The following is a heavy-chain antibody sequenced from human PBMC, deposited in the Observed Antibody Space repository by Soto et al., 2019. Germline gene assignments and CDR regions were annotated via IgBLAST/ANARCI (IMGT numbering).Heavy chain of an antibody. Sequence: SETLSLTCTVSGGSISIGGYYWSCIRQHPGKGLEWIGYIYYSGSTCYNPSLKSRVTISVDTSKNQFSLKLSSVTAADTAVYYCARERGDYYGSGSYYKGPFDYWGQGTLVTVSS. V-gene: IGHV4-31*03. CDR2: IYYSGST. D-gene: IGHD3-10*01. J-gene: IGHJ4*02. CDR3: ARERGDYYGSGSYYKGPFDY. CDR1: GGSISIGGYY.